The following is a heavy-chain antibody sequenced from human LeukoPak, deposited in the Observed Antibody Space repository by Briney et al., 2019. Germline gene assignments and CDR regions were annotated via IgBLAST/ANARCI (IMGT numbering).Heavy chain of an antibody. CDR2: IYSGGST. CDR1: RFTVSSNY. CDR3: ARDSPGNSFDY. J-gene: IGHJ4*02. V-gene: IGHV3-53*01. Sequence: GGSLRLSCAASRFTVSSNYMSWVRQAPGKGLEWVSVIYSGGSTYYADSVKGRFTISRDNSKNTLYLQMNSLRAEDTAVYYCARDSPGNSFDYWGQGTLVTVSS.